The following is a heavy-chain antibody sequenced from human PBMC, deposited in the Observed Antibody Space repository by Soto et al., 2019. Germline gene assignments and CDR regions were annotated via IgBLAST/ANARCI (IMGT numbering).Heavy chain of an antibody. CDR2: ISYDGSNK. V-gene: IGHV3-30*18. CDR1: GFTFSSYG. CDR3: AKATILHYYYGMVV. D-gene: IGHD5-12*01. Sequence: PGGSLRLSCAASGFTFSSYGMHWVRQAPGKGLEWVAVISYDGSNKYYADSVKGRFTISRDNSKNTLYLQMNSLRAEDTAVYYCAKATILHYYYGMVVWAQGTTVTVSS. J-gene: IGHJ6*02.